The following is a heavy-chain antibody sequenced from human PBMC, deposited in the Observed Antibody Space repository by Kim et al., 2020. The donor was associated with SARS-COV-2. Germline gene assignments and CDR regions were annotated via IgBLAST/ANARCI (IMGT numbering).Heavy chain of an antibody. Sequence: AESGKGRFTISRDHAKNTLYLQMNSLRAEDTAVYYCARLPWPAELPLSYWGQGTLVTVSS. V-gene: IGHV3-74*01. CDR3: ARLPWPAELPLSY. D-gene: IGHD1-26*01. J-gene: IGHJ4*02.